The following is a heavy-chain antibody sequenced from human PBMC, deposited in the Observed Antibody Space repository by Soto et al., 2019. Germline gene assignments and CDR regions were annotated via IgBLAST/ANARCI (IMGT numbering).Heavy chain of an antibody. J-gene: IGHJ2*01. CDR2: INSFSGDT. V-gene: IGHV1-18*01. CDR3: ARDLHSGGKYWYFDI. D-gene: IGHD2-15*01. CDR1: GYTFTHYG. Sequence: QVQLVQSGAEVKKPGASVKVSCKASGYTFTHYGITWVRQAPGQGLEWMGWINSFSGDTNYPQKLQGRLTMTTDTATNTVYMELRNLRSDDTAVYDCARDLHSGGKYWYFDIWGRGTLFTVSS.